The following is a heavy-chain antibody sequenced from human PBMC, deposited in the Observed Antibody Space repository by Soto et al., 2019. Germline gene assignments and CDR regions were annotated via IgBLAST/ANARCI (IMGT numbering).Heavy chain of an antibody. CDR2: IIPILGIA. CDR3: ARDRVVTPLYYGMDV. Sequence: QVQLVQSGAAVKKPGSSVKVSCKASGGTFSSYTISWVRQAPGQGLEWMGRIIPILGIANYAQKFQGRVTITADKSTSTAYMELSSLRSEDTAVYYCARDRVVTPLYYGMDVWGQGTTVTVSS. CDR1: GGTFSSYT. D-gene: IGHD2-15*01. V-gene: IGHV1-69*08. J-gene: IGHJ6*02.